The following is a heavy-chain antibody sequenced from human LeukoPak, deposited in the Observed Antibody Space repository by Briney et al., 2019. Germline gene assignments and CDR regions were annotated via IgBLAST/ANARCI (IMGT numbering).Heavy chain of an antibody. CDR3: ARGPPPNYYDSSLYFDY. CDR2: INHSGGT. Sequence: SETLSLTCAVYGGSFSGYYWSWIRQPPGKGLEWIGEINHSGGTNYNPSLKSRVTISVDTSKNQFSLKLSSVTAADTAVYYCARGPPPNYYDSSLYFDYWGQGTLVTVSS. CDR1: GGSFSGYY. V-gene: IGHV4-34*01. D-gene: IGHD3-22*01. J-gene: IGHJ4*02.